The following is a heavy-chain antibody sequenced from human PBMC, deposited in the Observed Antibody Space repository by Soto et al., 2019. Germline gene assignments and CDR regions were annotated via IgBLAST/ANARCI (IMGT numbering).Heavy chain of an antibody. CDR3: ARMGRRRDYYDSSGPPYAFDI. D-gene: IGHD3-22*01. V-gene: IGHV4-30-2*01. J-gene: IGHJ3*02. CDR2: IYHSGST. CDR1: GRSIISGGYS. Sequence: SETLSLTCAACGRSIISGGYSWSWIRQPPGKGLEWIGYIYHSGSTYYNPSLKSRVTISVDRSKNQFSLKLSSVTAADTAVYYCARMGRRRDYYDSSGPPYAFDIWGQGTMVT.